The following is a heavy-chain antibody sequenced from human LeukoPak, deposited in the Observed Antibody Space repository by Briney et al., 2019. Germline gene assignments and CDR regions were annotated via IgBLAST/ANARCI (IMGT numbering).Heavy chain of an antibody. D-gene: IGHD3-22*01. J-gene: IGHJ5*02. V-gene: IGHV4-59*12. CDR1: GGSISSYY. CDR2: IYHSGST. Sequence: PSETLSLTCTVSGGSISSYYWSWIRQPPGKGLEWIWYIYHSGSTNYNPSLRSRVTISVDTSKNQFSLKLSSVTAADTAVYYCARLTYYYDSSGYYYPNWFDPWGQGTLVTVSS. CDR3: ARLTYYYDSSGYYYPNWFDP.